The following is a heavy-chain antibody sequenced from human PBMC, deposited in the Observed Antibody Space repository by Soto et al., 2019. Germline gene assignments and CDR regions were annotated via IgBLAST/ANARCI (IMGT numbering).Heavy chain of an antibody. CDR2: IYPGDSDT. Sequence: GESLKISCQGSGYSFASYWIGWVRQMPGKGLEWMGIIYPGDSDTRYSPSFRGQVTISADKSINTAYLRWSSLRASDTAIYYCARRHVLSSGGKYYYYGMDVWGQGTTVTVSS. CDR1: GYSFASYW. D-gene: IGHD2-15*01. J-gene: IGHJ6*02. CDR3: ARRHVLSSGGKYYYYGMDV. V-gene: IGHV5-51*01.